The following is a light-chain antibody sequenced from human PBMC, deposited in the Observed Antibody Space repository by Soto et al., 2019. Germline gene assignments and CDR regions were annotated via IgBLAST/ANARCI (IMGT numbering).Light chain of an antibody. CDR3: SSYTSNNTWV. Sequence: QSVLTQPPSVSGFPRQSGTISCTETSSDVGSYNRVSWYQQPPGTAPKLMIYEVRNRPSGVPDRFSGSKSGNMASLTISGLQAEDEADYYCSSYTSNNTWVFGGGTKVTVL. CDR1: SSDVGSYNR. J-gene: IGLJ3*02. V-gene: IGLV2-18*02. CDR2: EVR.